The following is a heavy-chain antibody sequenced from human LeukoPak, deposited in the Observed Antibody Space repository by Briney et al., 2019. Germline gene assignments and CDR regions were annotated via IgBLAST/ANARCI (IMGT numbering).Heavy chain of an antibody. CDR1: GFTFSSYW. Sequence: PGGSLRLSCAASGFTFSSYWMSWVRQAPGKGLEWVAHIKQDGTEKYYVDSGKGRFTISRDNAKNSLYLQMNSLRAEDTAVYYCARDTWTLYYDSSGYQFDIWGQGTMVTVSS. CDR2: IKQDGTEK. D-gene: IGHD3-22*01. CDR3: ARDTWTLYYDSSGYQFDI. J-gene: IGHJ3*02. V-gene: IGHV3-7*01.